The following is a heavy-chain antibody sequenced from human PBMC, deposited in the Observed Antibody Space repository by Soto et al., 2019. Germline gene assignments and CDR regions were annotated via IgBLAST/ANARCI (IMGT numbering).Heavy chain of an antibody. CDR1: GGSISSYY. CDR3: AGESPIAAAGDAFDI. Sequence: PSETLSLTCTVSGGSISSYYWSWIRQPPGKGLEWIGYIYYSGSTNYNPSLKSRVTISVDTSKNQFSLKLSSVTAADTAVYYCAGESPIAAAGDAFDIWGQGTTVTVSS. J-gene: IGHJ3*02. D-gene: IGHD6-13*01. V-gene: IGHV4-59*01. CDR2: IYYSGST.